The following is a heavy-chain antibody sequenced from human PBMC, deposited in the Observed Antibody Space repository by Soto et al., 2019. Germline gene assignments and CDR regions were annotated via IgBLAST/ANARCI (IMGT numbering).Heavy chain of an antibody. J-gene: IGHJ4*02. CDR1: GYTFTSYY. Sequence: GASVKVSCKASGYTFTSYYMHWARQAPGQGLEWMGIINPSGGSTSYAQKFQGRVTMTRDTSTSTVYMELSSLRSEDTAVYYCAITPTHDYGDRRMGYWGQGTLVTVSS. V-gene: IGHV1-46*01. D-gene: IGHD4-17*01. CDR2: INPSGGST. CDR3: AITPTHDYGDRRMGY.